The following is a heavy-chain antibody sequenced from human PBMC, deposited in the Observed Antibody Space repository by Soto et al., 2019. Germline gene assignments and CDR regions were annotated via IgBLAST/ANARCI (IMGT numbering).Heavy chain of an antibody. CDR3: ARDRIAARPGWFDP. CDR1: GFTFSSYW. Sequence: VQLVESGGGLVQPGGSLRLSCAASGFTFSSYWMSWVRQAPGKGLEWVANIKQDGSEKYYVDSVKGRFTISRDNAKNSLYLQMNSLRAEDTAVYYCARDRIAARPGWFDPWGQGTLVTVSS. V-gene: IGHV3-7*01. J-gene: IGHJ5*02. CDR2: IKQDGSEK. D-gene: IGHD6-6*01.